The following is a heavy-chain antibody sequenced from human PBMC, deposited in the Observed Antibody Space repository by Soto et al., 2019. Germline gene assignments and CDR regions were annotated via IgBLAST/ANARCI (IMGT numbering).Heavy chain of an antibody. J-gene: IGHJ4*02. CDR1: GFTFSSYA. CDR3: AKGGYYYDTSAPTFKY. Sequence: SLRLSCAAFGFTFSSYAMTWVRQAPGKGLEWVSSISGSGGTSYYADSVKGRFTLSRDNSKNTLYLQMNNLRAEDTAVYYCAKGGYYYDTSAPTFKYGGKGTLVPVSS. D-gene: IGHD3-22*01. V-gene: IGHV3-23*01. CDR2: ISGSGGTS.